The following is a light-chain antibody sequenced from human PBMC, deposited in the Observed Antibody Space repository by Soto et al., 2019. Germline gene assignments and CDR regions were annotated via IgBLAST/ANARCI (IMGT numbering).Light chain of an antibody. CDR1: NGNIATNS. CDR2: EDS. CDR3: QSSDNTYQV. Sequence: NFMLTQPQSVSECPGKTVTISCTRSNGNIATNSVQCYQLLPGNAPTNVIYEDSQRPSGVPDRFSGSIDSSSNSASLTISGLKTEDEADYYCQSSDNTYQVFGGGTKVTVL. V-gene: IGLV6-57*04. J-gene: IGLJ2*01.